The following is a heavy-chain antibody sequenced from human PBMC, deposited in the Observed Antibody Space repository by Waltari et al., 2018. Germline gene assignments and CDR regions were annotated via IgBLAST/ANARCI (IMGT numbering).Heavy chain of an antibody. CDR1: GFTCSNYY. Sequence: QVQLVESGGGLVEHGGSLRLCCAASGFTCSNYYMSWVRQSPGKGMELISYISGSGGSTNYADSVKGRFTISRDNAKNSLYLQMNSLRVEDTAVYYCTKDPRRVDYWGQGTQVTVSS. CDR2: ISGSGGST. J-gene: IGHJ4*02. CDR3: TKDPRRVDY. V-gene: IGHV3-11*06. D-gene: IGHD1-1*01.